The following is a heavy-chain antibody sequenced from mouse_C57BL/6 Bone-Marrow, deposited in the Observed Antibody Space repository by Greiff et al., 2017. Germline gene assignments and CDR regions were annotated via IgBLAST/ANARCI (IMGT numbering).Heavy chain of an antibody. V-gene: IGHV1-9*01. D-gene: IGHD3-2*02. CDR2: ILPGSGST. CDR1: GYTFTGYW. J-gene: IGHJ4*01. Sequence: QVQLQQSGAELMKPGASVKLSCKATGYTFTGYWIEWVKQRPGHGLEWIGEILPGSGSTNYNEKFKGKATLTADPSSNTAYMQLSSLTTEDSAIYYCARDVDSSGSSYYAMDYWGQGTSVTVSS. CDR3: ARDVDSSGSSYYAMDY.